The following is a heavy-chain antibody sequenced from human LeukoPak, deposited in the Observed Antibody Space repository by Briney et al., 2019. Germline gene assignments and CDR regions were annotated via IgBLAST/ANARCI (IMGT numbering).Heavy chain of an antibody. V-gene: IGHV3-23*01. CDR2: ISGSGGST. CDR1: GFTFSSYA. Sequence: PGGSLRLSYAASGFTFSSYAMSWVRQAPGKGLEWVSAISGSGGSTYYADSVKGRFTISRDNSKNTLYLQMNSLRAEDTAVYYCAKVPRIAVAGLLFLGHPWGQGTLVTVSS. D-gene: IGHD6-19*01. J-gene: IGHJ5*02. CDR3: AKVPRIAVAGLLFLGHP.